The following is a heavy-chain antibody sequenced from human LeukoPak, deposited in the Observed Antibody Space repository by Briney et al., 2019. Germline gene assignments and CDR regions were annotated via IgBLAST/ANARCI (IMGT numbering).Heavy chain of an antibody. Sequence: SETLSLTCTVSGGSISSYYWSWIRQPPGKGLEWIGYIYYSGSTNYNPSLKSRVTISVDTSKNQFSLKLSSVTAADTAVYYCAREPVDSSGYFDYWGQGTLVTVSS. J-gene: IGHJ4*02. CDR1: GGSISSYY. CDR2: IYYSGST. CDR3: AREPVDSSGYFDY. D-gene: IGHD3-22*01. V-gene: IGHV4-59*01.